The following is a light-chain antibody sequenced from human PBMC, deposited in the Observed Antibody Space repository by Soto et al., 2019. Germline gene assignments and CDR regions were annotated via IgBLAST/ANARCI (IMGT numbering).Light chain of an antibody. CDR1: QAISKS. J-gene: IGKJ4*01. Sequence: DIQMTQSPSSLSASVGNRVTITCQASQAISKSLNWYQQKPGKAPKVLIYDASNLETGVPSRFSGSGSGTEFSFTISSLQAEDTATYYCQQYHNLPPTFGGGTKVEIK. CDR3: QQYHNLPPT. V-gene: IGKV1-33*01. CDR2: DAS.